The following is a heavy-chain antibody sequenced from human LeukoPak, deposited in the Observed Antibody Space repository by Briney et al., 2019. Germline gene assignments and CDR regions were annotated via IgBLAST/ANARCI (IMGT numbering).Heavy chain of an antibody. D-gene: IGHD2-21*01. CDR1: GITLSNYG. Sequence: GGSLRLSCAVSGITLSNYGMSWVRQAPGKGLERVAGISGRGGRTDYADSVKGRFTISRDNSKNTLFLQMESLRAEDTAVYFCAKRGVVIRVFLVGFHKEAYYFDSWGQGALVTVSS. J-gene: IGHJ4*02. V-gene: IGHV3-23*01. CDR3: AKRGVVIRVFLVGFHKEAYYFDS. CDR2: ISGRGGRT.